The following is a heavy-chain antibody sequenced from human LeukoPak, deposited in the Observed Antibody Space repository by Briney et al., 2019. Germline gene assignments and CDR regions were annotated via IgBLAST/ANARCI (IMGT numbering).Heavy chain of an antibody. D-gene: IGHD1-26*01. J-gene: IGHJ4*02. CDR3: ATRIVGATAHFDY. V-gene: IGHV4-39*01. CDR2: NDYSENN. CDR1: GGSLSSSNYY. Sequence: PSGTLSDTCVVSGGSLSSSNYYSGWIRQPPGKGLEWIGSNDYSENNSDNPSLKSRVTISVDTSKTQFPLKLTPVAAADTAEYYSATRIVGATAHFDYWGQGTLVTVSS.